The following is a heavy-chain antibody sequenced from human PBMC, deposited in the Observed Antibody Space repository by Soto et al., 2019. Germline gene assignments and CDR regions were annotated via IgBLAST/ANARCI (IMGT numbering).Heavy chain of an antibody. CDR1: GGTFSSYA. Sequence: QVQLVQSGAEVKKPGSSVKVSCKASGGTFSSYAISWVRQAPGQGLEWMGGIIPIFGTANYAQKYQGRVTITADESTSTAYMEVSSLRSEDTAVYYCAREYEVRGVIIPTGLYGMDVWGQGTTVTVSS. CDR2: IIPIFGTA. J-gene: IGHJ6*02. D-gene: IGHD3-10*01. V-gene: IGHV1-69*01. CDR3: AREYEVRGVIIPTGLYGMDV.